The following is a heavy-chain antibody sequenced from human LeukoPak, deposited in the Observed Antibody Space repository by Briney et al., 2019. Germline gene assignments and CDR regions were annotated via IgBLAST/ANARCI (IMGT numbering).Heavy chain of an antibody. Sequence: GGSLRLSCAASGFTFSYYGMHWVRQAPGKGLEWVAVISYDGSKKYYADFVKGRFTISRDNSKNTLYLQMNSLRAEDTAVFFCARESDGGRYFDYWGQGTLVTVSS. D-gene: IGHD1-26*01. CDR3: ARESDGGRYFDY. V-gene: IGHV3-30*03. CDR1: GFTFSYYG. J-gene: IGHJ4*02. CDR2: ISYDGSKK.